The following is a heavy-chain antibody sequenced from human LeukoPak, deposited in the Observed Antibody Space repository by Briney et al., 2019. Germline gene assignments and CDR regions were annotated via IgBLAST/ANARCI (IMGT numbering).Heavy chain of an antibody. J-gene: IGHJ6*02. CDR2: IRYDGGNN. Sequence: GGSLRLSCAASGFSFSRYGMHWVRQAPGKGLEWVAFIRYDGGNNYYADSVKGRFTISRDNSKNTLYVQMNSLRAEDTAVYYCARYFTGAEGYYYGMDVWGPGTTVTVSS. CDR1: GFSFSRYG. CDR3: ARYFTGAEGYYYGMDV. D-gene: IGHD7-27*01. V-gene: IGHV3-30*02.